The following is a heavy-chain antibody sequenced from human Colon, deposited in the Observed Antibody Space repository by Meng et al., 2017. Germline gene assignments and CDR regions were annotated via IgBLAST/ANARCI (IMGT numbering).Heavy chain of an antibody. CDR3: AADLYGVKDFDD. CDR2: ITSRGDIA. V-gene: IGHV3-48*03. D-gene: IGHD3-3*01. J-gene: IGHJ4*02. CDR1: GFVFSDYE. Sequence: GESLKISCAASGFVFSDYEFNWVRQAPGKGLEWISYITSRGDIALYADSVKGRFTISRDSAKNSLCLQMNSLSTEDTAVYFCAADLYGVKDFDDWGQGTLVTVSS.